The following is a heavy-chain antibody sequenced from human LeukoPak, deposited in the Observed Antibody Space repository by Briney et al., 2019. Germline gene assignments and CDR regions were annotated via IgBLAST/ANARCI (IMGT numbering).Heavy chain of an antibody. CDR1: GGSISSYY. V-gene: IGHV4-59*01. Sequence: SGTLSLTCTVSGGSISSYYWSWIRQPPGKGLEWIGYIYYSGSTNYNPSLKSRVTISVDTSKNQFSLKLSSVTAADTAVYYCARAPGEWELLGGFDYWGQGTLVTVSS. J-gene: IGHJ4*02. CDR2: IYYSGST. D-gene: IGHD1-26*01. CDR3: ARAPGEWELLGGFDY.